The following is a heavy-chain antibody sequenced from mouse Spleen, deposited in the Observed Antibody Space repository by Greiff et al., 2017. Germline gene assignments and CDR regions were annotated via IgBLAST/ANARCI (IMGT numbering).Heavy chain of an antibody. Sequence: VKLVESGPGLVAPSQSLSITCTVSGFSLTSYGVHWVRQPPGKGLEWLVVIWSDGSTTYNSALKSRLSISKDNSKSQVFLKMNSLQTDDTAMYYCARHRWLLPDAMDYWGQGTSVTVSS. CDR3: ARHRWLLPDAMDY. J-gene: IGHJ4*01. CDR1: GFSLTSYG. V-gene: IGHV2-6-1*01. D-gene: IGHD2-3*01. CDR2: IWSDGST.